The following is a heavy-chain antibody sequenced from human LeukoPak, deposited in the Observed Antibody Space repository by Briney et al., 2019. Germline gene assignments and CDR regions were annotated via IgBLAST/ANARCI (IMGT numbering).Heavy chain of an antibody. CDR2: IYHSGST. CDR1: GGSISTYY. J-gene: IGHJ4*02. D-gene: IGHD5-12*01. CDR3: ARDGYSGSDAL. V-gene: IGHV4-59*01. Sequence: SETLSLTCTVSGGSISTYYWSWIRQPPGKGLEWIGYIYHSGSTNYNPSLKSRVTISVDTSQNQFSLNLSSVTAAYTAIYYCARDGYSGSDALWGQGTLVTVSS.